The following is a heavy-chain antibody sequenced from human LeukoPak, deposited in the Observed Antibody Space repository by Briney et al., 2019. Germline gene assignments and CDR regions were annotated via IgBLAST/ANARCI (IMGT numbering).Heavy chain of an antibody. CDR3: ARVNSSGWYGYYYYMDV. CDR1: AYTLTELS. J-gene: IGHJ6*03. V-gene: IGHV1-24*01. CDR2: FDPEDGEI. Sequence: ASVKVSCKVSAYTLTELSMHWVRQAPGKGLKWMGGFDPEDGEIIYAQKFQGRVTMTEDTSTDTAYMELRSLRSDDTAVYYCARVNSSGWYGYYYYMDVWGKGTTVTVSS. D-gene: IGHD6-19*01.